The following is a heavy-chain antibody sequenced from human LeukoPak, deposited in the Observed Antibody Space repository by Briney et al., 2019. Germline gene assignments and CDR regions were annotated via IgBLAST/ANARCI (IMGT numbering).Heavy chain of an antibody. Sequence: SETLSLTCTVSGGSISSYYWSWIRQPPGKGLEWIGYIYYSGSTNYNPSLKSRVTISVDTSKNQFSLKLSSVTAADTAVYYCARGRGSGSYQPLGYWGQGTLVTVSS. CDR2: IYYSGST. J-gene: IGHJ4*02. V-gene: IGHV4-59*12. CDR1: GGSISSYY. CDR3: ARGRGSGSYQPLGY. D-gene: IGHD3-10*01.